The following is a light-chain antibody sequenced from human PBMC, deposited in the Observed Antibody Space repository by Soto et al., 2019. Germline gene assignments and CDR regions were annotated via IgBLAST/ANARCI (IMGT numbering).Light chain of an antibody. CDR1: QTISSSY. V-gene: IGKV3-20*01. CDR3: QQYNDWPLT. J-gene: IGKJ1*01. CDR2: GAS. Sequence: EIVSTQSPGTLCLSRGERATLSCSASQTISSSYLAWYQQKPGQAPRLLIYGASNRATGIPDRFSGSGSGTDFTLTISRLEPEDFALYYCQQYNDWPLTFGQGTKV.